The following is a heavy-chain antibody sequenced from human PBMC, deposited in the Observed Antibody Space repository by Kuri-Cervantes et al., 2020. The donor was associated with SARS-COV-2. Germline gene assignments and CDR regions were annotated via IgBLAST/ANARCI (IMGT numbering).Heavy chain of an antibody. V-gene: IGHV4-39*07. D-gene: IGHD3-22*01. Sequence: ESLKISCTVSGGSISSSSYYWGWIRQPPGKGLEWIGSIYYSGSTYYNPSLKSRVTISVDTSKNQFSLKLTSVTAADTAMYYCARDPSYYYDSSGFWFAFDIWGQGKVVTVSS. J-gene: IGHJ3*02. CDR1: GGSISSSSYY. CDR3: ARDPSYYYDSSGFWFAFDI. CDR2: IYYSGST.